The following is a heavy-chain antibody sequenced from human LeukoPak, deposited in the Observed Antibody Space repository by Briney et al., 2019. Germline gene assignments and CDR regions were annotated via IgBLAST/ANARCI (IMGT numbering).Heavy chain of an antibody. CDR2: IYYSGST. CDR3: ARDSIVVVVAATIGGFDP. D-gene: IGHD2-15*01. CDR1: GGSISSSSHY. Sequence: PSETLSLTCAVSGGSISSSSHYWDWIRQPPGKGLEWIGTIYYSGSTYYNPSLKSRVTISVDTSKNQFSLKLSSVTAADTAVYYCARDSIVVVVAATIGGFDPWGQGTLVTVSS. J-gene: IGHJ5*02. V-gene: IGHV4-39*07.